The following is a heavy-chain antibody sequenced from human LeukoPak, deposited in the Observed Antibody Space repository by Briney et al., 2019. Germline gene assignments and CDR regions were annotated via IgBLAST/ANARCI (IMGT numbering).Heavy chain of an antibody. V-gene: IGHV1-69*13. D-gene: IGHD3-22*01. CDR1: GGTFSSYA. CDR3: ARYYDSSGWHYFDY. CDR2: IIPIFGTA. J-gene: IGHJ4*02. Sequence: SVKVSCKASGGTFSSYAISWVRQAPGQGLEWMGGIIPIFGTANYAQKFQGRVTITADESTSTAHMELSSLRSEDTAVYYCARYYDSSGWHYFDYWAREPWSPSPQ.